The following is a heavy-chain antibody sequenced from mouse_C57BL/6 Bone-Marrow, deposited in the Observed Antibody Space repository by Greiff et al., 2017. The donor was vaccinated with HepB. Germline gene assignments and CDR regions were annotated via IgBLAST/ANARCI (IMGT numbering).Heavy chain of an antibody. CDR2: ISSGSSTI. D-gene: IGHD2-2*01. V-gene: IGHV5-17*01. Sequence: EVQVVESGGGLVKPGGSLKLSCAASGFTFSDYGMHWVRQAPEKGLEWVAYISSGSSTIYYADTVKGRFTISRDKAKNTMFLQMTSLRSEDTAMYYCAREEGDGYDWGYFDVWGTGTTVTVSS. CDR1: GFTFSDYG. J-gene: IGHJ1*03. CDR3: AREEGDGYDWGYFDV.